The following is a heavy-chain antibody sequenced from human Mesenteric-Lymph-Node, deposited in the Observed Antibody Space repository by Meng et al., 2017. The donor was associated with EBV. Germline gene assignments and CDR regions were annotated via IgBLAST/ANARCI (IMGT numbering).Heavy chain of an antibody. Sequence: QGPLPESGPRLVKPSPTRSPTCAVSGGSISSGAYYWTWIRQHPGKGLESIGYIYYSGSTYYNPSLQSRVTMSVDTSKNQFSLKLSSVTAADTAVYYCARGYSYDSFGLDYWGQGALVTVSS. CDR2: IYYSGST. D-gene: IGHD5-18*01. CDR1: GGSISSGAYY. V-gene: IGHV4-30-4*01. CDR3: ARGYSYDSFGLDY. J-gene: IGHJ4*02.